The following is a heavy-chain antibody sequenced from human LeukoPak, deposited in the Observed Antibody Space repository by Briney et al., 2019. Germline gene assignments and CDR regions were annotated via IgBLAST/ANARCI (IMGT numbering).Heavy chain of an antibody. Sequence: GGSLRLSCAASGFTFSSYGMHWVRQAPGKGLEWVAFIRYDGSNKYYADSVKGRFTISRDNSKNTLYLQMNSLRAEDTAVYYCAKGIAALGYYYYYYYMDVWGKGTTVTVSS. CDR3: AKGIAALGYYYYYYYMDV. J-gene: IGHJ6*03. CDR1: GFTFSSYG. D-gene: IGHD6-6*01. CDR2: IRYDGSNK. V-gene: IGHV3-30*02.